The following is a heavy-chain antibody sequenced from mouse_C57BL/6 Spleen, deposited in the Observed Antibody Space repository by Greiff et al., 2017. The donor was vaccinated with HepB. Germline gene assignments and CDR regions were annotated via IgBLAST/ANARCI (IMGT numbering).Heavy chain of an antibody. J-gene: IGHJ1*03. V-gene: IGHV1-69*01. Sequence: QVQLQQPGAELVMPGASVKLSCKASGYTFTSYWMHWVKQRPGQGLEWIGERDPSDSYTNYNKKFKGKSTLTVDKSSSTAYMQLSSLTSEDSAVDYCSRPLPRVSGYGYIDVWGTGTTVTVSA. CDR3: SRPLPRVSGYGYIDV. CDR1: GYTFTSYW. CDR2: RDPSDSYT. D-gene: IGHD1-3*01.